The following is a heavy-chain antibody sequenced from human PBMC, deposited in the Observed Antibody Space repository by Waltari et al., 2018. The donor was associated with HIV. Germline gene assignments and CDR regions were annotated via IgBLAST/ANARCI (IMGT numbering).Heavy chain of an antibody. V-gene: IGHV4-39*01. D-gene: IGHD2-2*01. Sequence: QLHLQESGPGLVTPSETLALTCTVPGGSITSNDFYGAWIRHHPGQGLEWIGLMYNSGTTDYNPSLKSRVSMSRDTSKNRFSLRLHSVTAADTAIYYCARRGDGFNQHARLDHWGPGTLVTVSS. CDR1: GGSITSNDFY. CDR3: ARRGDGFNQHARLDH. CDR2: MYNSGTT. J-gene: IGHJ4*02.